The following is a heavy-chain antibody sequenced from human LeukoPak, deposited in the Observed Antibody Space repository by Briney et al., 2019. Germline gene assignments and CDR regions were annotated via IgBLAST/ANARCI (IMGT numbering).Heavy chain of an antibody. CDR3: VRDGKYCSDTSCYSAMVTVGFDY. Sequence: GGSLRLSCAASGFTFSSYGMHWVRQAPGKGLEWVAVIWYDGSNKYYADSVKGRFTISRDNSKNTLYLQMNSLRDEDTAVYYCVRDGKYCSDTSCYSAMVTVGFDYWGQGTLVTVSS. D-gene: IGHD2-2*01. V-gene: IGHV3-33*01. CDR2: IWYDGSNK. J-gene: IGHJ4*02. CDR1: GFTFSSYG.